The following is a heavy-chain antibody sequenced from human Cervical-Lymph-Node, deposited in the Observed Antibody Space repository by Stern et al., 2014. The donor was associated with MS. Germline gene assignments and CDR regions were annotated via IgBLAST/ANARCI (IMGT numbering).Heavy chain of an antibody. J-gene: IGHJ4*02. CDR2: INSDGSIT. V-gene: IGHV3-74*02. Sequence: EVQLVESGGGLVQPGGSLRLSCAASGLTFGGYWMHWVRQAPGQGLVWVSRINSDGSITNYADSVKGRFTISRDNAKNTLYLQMNSLRAEDTAVYYCARVGGSSWRTGGQGTLVTVSS. CDR1: GLTFGGYW. CDR3: ARVGGSSWRT. D-gene: IGHD6-13*01.